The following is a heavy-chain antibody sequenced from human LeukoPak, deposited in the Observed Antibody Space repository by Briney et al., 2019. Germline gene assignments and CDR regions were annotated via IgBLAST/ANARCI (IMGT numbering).Heavy chain of an antibody. CDR3: AKGATIFGVVIDYYYYMDV. CDR2: ISSYDDAT. V-gene: IGHV3-23*01. Sequence: SGGSLRLSCAASGFTFSSYAMSWVRQAPGKGLEWVSTISSYDDATFYADSVKGRFTISRDNSKNTLYLQMNSLRAEDTAVYYCAKGATIFGVVIDYYYYMDVWGKGTTVTVSS. J-gene: IGHJ6*03. CDR1: GFTFSSYA. D-gene: IGHD3-3*01.